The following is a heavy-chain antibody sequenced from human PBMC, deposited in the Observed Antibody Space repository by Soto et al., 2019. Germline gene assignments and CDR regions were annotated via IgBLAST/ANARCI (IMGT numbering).Heavy chain of an antibody. J-gene: IGHJ4*02. CDR1: GYTFSSYF. CDR2: ISAYNGNT. V-gene: IGHV1-18*01. CDR3: ARDLPPVDY. Sequence: QVQLVQSGAEVKKPGASVKVSCKASGYTFSSYFISWVRQAPGQGLEWMGWISAYNGNTNYAQNLQGRVTMTTDTASRTAYMERRSLRSDDTAVYYCARDLPPVDYWGQGTLVTASS.